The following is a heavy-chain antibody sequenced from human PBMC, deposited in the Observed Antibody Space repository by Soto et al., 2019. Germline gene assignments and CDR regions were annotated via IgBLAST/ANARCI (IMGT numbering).Heavy chain of an antibody. CDR1: GDSVSSNSAA. Sequence: QSQTLSLTCAISGDSVSSNSAAWNWIRQSPSRGLEWLGRTYYRSKWYNDYAVSVKSRITINPDTSKNQFSLQLNSVTPEDTAVYYCARSQPLVGATGEFDYWGQGTLVTVSS. CDR3: ARSQPLVGATGEFDY. CDR2: TYYRSKWYN. V-gene: IGHV6-1*01. J-gene: IGHJ4*02. D-gene: IGHD1-26*01.